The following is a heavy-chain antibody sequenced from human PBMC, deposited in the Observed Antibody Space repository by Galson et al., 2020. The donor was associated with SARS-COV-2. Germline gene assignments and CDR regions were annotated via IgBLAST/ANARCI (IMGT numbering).Heavy chain of an antibody. J-gene: IGHJ6*02. Sequence: TSETLSLTCPVPGGSISSYYWSWIRQPAGQGLEWHGRIYTSGSTNYNPSLKSRVTMSVDTSKNQFSLKLSSVTAADTAVYYCAREACRFGELLIPIHYYGMDVWGQGTTVTVSS. CDR3: AREACRFGELLIPIHYYGMDV. CDR1: GGSISSYY. D-gene: IGHD3-10*01. CDR2: IYTSGST. V-gene: IGHV4-4*07.